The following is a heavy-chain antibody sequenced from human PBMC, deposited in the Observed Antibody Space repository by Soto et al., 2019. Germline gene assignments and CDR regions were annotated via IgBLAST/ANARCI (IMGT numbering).Heavy chain of an antibody. CDR3: ARHQGSYFSGMDV. D-gene: IGHD1-26*01. CDR2: ITRSGSEA. V-gene: IGHV3-23*01. Sequence: GGSLRLSCAASGFTFSVSAMSWVRQAPGKGLEHVASITRSGSEAFYGDSVRGRFSMSRDNSKNMLILEMNSLRVEDTARYYCARHQGSYFSGMDVWGQGTTVTVSS. J-gene: IGHJ6*02. CDR1: GFTFSVSA.